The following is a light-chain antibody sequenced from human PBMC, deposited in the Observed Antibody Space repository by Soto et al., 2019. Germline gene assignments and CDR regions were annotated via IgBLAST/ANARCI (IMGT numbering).Light chain of an antibody. Sequence: EIVLTQSPGTLSLSPGERATLSCRASQSVSSSYLAWYQQRPGQAPRLLIYGASNRATGIPARFSGSGSGTDFTLTISSLEPEDFAVYYCQQRSNWFLTFGGGTKV. CDR3: QQRSNWFLT. CDR1: QSVSSSY. V-gene: IGKV3D-20*02. CDR2: GAS. J-gene: IGKJ4*01.